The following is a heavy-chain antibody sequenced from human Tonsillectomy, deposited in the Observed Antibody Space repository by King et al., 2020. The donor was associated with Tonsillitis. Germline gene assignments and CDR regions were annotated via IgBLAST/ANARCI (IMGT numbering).Heavy chain of an antibody. J-gene: IGHJ4*02. Sequence: QLVQSGAEVKKHGASVKVSCKASGDTVTNYGISCVREAHEQGLEWIGWISAYNVNTNYAQKLQGRATMTTDVSTTTAYMELRSLRSDDTAVYYCARGSSGSYDYWGQGTLVTVSS. CDR2: ISAYNVNT. CDR3: ARGSSGSYDY. CDR1: GDTVTNYG. V-gene: IGHV1-18*01. D-gene: IGHD1-26*01.